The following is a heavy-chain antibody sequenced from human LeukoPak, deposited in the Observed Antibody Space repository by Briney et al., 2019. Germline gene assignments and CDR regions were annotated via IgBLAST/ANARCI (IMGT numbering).Heavy chain of an antibody. CDR3: AREEYYYDSSGYYPHYYFDY. CDR2: IIPILGIA. Sequence: ASVKVSFKASGGTFSSYAISWVRQAPGQGLEWMGRIIPILGIANYAQKFQGRVTITADKSTSTAYMELSSLRSEDTAVYYCAREEYYYDSSGYYPHYYFDYWGQGTLVTVSS. D-gene: IGHD3-22*01. J-gene: IGHJ4*02. V-gene: IGHV1-69*04. CDR1: GGTFSSYA.